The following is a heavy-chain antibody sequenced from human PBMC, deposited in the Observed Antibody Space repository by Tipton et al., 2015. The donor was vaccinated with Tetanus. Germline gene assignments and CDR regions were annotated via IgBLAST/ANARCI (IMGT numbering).Heavy chain of an antibody. D-gene: IGHD2-15*01. J-gene: IGHJ4*02. CDR2: ISYGSTTI. CDR3: ARVPGAGVGYCSGGDCHYFDY. V-gene: IGHV3-48*01. Sequence: SLRLSCAASGFTFSDYSMNWVRQAPGKGLESVSYISYGSTTIYYADSVKGRFTISRDNAKNSLYLQMNSLRAEDTAMYYCARVPGAGVGYCSGGDCHYFDYWGQGTLVTVSS. CDR1: GFTFSDYS.